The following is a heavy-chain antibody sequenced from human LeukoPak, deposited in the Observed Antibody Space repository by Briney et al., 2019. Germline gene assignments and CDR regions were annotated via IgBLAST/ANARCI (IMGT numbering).Heavy chain of an antibody. CDR3: ARFGYVAAVDV. Sequence: GGSLRLSCAASGFSFSAYWMTWVRQAPGTGLEWVANINPAGSETYYVDPVKGRFSISRDNTKNLVYLQMNSLRAEDTAVYHCARFGYVAAVDVWGQGTPVTVSS. J-gene: IGHJ4*02. D-gene: IGHD2-15*01. CDR1: GFSFSAYW. V-gene: IGHV3-7*01. CDR2: INPAGSET.